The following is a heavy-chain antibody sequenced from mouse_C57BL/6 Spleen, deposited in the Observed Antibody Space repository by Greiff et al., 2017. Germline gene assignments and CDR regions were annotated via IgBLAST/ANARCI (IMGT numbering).Heavy chain of an antibody. CDR3: ARREAYGYYWVYFGY. Sequence: QVQLQQPGAELVKPGASVKMSCKASGYTFTSYWITWVKQRPGQGLEWIGDIDPGSGSTNYNEKFKSKATLTVDKSSSTAYMQLSSLTSEDSAVYYCARREAYGYYWVYFGYWGQGTTLTVSS. CDR1: GYTFTSYW. V-gene: IGHV1-55*01. J-gene: IGHJ2*01. D-gene: IGHD2-3*01. CDR2: IDPGSGST.